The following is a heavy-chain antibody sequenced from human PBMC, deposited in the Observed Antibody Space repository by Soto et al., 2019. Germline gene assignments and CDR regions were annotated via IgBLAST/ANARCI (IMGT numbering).Heavy chain of an antibody. D-gene: IGHD2-15*01. Sequence: QVQLQESGPGLVKPSQTLSLTCTVSGDSISSGDYYWSWIRQPPGKGLEWIGYIYYSGSTYYNPPRKGPLTISVDTSKRQSAVTLSFVTAEAAAVYYCAGGGRGSNGGSGKWFGPWGQRTLVTVSS. CDR3: AGGGRGSNGGSGKWFGP. J-gene: IGHJ5*02. V-gene: IGHV4-30-4*01. CDR1: GDSISSGDYY. CDR2: IYYSGST.